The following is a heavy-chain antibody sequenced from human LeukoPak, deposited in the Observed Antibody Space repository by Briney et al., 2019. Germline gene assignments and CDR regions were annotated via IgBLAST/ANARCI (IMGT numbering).Heavy chain of an antibody. J-gene: IGHJ4*02. Sequence: PPRTPSPTRTVSRGSPTTRGYSWGWIRAPPGEGLERGGGITYIGSTHYTPPPTSGVTIFVDTSKNQLSLKVTSVTAADTAVYFCASRVSGDLCRFDYWGQGTLVTVSS. D-gene: IGHD7-27*01. CDR3: ASRVSGDLCRFDY. V-gene: IGHV4-39*01. CDR2: ITYIGST. CDR1: RGSPTTRGYS.